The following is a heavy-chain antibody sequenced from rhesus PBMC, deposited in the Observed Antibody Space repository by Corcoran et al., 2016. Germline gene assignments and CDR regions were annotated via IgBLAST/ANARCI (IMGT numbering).Heavy chain of an antibody. D-gene: IGHD6-25*01. V-gene: IGHV3S16*01. CDR2: ISSASIYI. CDR3: TRVGIAASGTLDY. J-gene: IGHJ4*01. CDR1: GVTFSSYG. Sequence: EVQLVASGGGLFQPGGSLRLACSASGVTFSSYGMSWVSQAPGTGLEWVSSISSASIYIYYADPVKGRITISCDTAKNSLSLQMNSLRADDTAVYYCTRVGIAASGTLDYWGQGVLVTVSS.